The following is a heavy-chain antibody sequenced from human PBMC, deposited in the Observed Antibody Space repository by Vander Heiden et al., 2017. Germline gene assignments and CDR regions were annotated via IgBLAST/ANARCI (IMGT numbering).Heavy chain of an antibody. CDR1: GFIFDDYA. D-gene: IGHD3-22*01. CDR2: ISWNSGNI. Sequence: EVQLVESGGGLVQPGRSLRLICEGSGFIFDDYAMHWVRQGPGKGLEWVSGISWNSGNIGYADSVKGRFTISRDNAKSSLYLQMNSLRPGDTALYYCVKGDNYDSRGYFDYWGQGALVTVSS. V-gene: IGHV3-9*01. J-gene: IGHJ4*02. CDR3: VKGDNYDSRGYFDY.